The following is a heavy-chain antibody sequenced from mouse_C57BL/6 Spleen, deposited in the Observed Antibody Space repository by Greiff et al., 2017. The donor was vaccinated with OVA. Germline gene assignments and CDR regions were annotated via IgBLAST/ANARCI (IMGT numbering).Heavy chain of an antibody. CDR1: GYAFTNYL. J-gene: IGHJ4*01. V-gene: IGHV1-54*01. CDR3: AREGYSNYGGDAMDY. D-gene: IGHD2-5*01. Sequence: VKLQQSGAELVRPGPSVKVSCKASGYAFTNYLIEWVKQRPGQGLEWIGVINPGSGGTNYNEKFKGKATLTADKSSSTAYMQLSSLTSEDSAVYFCAREGYSNYGGDAMDYWGQGTSVTVSS. CDR2: INPGSGGT.